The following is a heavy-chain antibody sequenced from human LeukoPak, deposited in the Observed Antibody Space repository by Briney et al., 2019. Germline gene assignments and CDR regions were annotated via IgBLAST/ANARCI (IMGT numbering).Heavy chain of an antibody. CDR1: GFTFSSYA. CDR2: ISGSGGST. V-gene: IGHV3-23*01. CDR3: AKDPNSSSWSDNWFDP. J-gene: IGHJ5*02. D-gene: IGHD6-13*01. Sequence: PGGSLRLSCAASGFTFSSYAMSWVRQAPGKGLEWVSAISGSGGSTYYADSVKGRFTISRDNSKNTLYLQMNSLRAEDTAVYYCAKDPNSSSWSDNWFDPWGQGTLVTVSS.